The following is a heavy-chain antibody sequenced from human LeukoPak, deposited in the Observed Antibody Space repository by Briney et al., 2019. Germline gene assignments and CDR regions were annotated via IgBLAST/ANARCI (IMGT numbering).Heavy chain of an antibody. V-gene: IGHV3-23*01. CDR1: GFSFSSHG. CDR3: ARVEASGYDYGAFDY. Sequence: GGSLRLSCAASGFSFSSHGMSWVRQAPGKGLEWVSGILGGAGSTYYADSVKGRFTISRDNAKNSLYLQMNSLRAEDTAVYYCARVEASGYDYGAFDYWGQGTLVTVSS. J-gene: IGHJ4*02. CDR2: ILGGAGST. D-gene: IGHD5-12*01.